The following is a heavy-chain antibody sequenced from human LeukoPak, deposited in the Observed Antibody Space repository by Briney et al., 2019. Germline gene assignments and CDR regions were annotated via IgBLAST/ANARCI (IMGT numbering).Heavy chain of an antibody. D-gene: IGHD6-19*01. J-gene: IGHJ4*02. CDR1: GFTVITND. V-gene: IGHV3-53*01. Sequence: GGSLRLSCAASGFTVITNDLTWVGQAPRKGLDWVSFLYRDGKTKYAHSVHGRFQISRDHSTNPLYLEMHSLRPHDKAVYYCARGVDPLADNTLAYWGKGTLVSVSS. CDR2: LYRDGKT. CDR3: ARGVDPLADNTLAY.